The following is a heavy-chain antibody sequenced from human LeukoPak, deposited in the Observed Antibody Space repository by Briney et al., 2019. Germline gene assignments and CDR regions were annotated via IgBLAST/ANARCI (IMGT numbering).Heavy chain of an antibody. D-gene: IGHD3-22*01. CDR1: GGSISSGGYS. Sequence: PSQTLSLTCAVSGGSISSGGYSWSWIRQPPGKGLEWIGYIYHSGSTYYNPSLKSRVTISVDRSKNQFSLKLSSVTAADTAVYYCARGSSGYYFGPAYFDYWGQGTLVTVSS. CDR2: IYHSGST. J-gene: IGHJ4*02. V-gene: IGHV4-30-2*01. CDR3: ARGSSGYYFGPAYFDY.